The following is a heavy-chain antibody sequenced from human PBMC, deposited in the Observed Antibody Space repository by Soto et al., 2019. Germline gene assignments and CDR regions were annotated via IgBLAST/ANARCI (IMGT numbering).Heavy chain of an antibody. J-gene: IGHJ6*01. CDR3: GAGAPTYNYNRLEA. V-gene: IGHV4-59*01. D-gene: IGHD1-26*01. CDR2: IYYSGST. CDR1: VVSISSYY. Sequence: WVSLPRTCSLSVVSISSYYWSCIRHAPGKWLECIRYIYYSGSTNYNPSLNSRVTISVDTSKNQFSLKLSSVTAADTALYNCGAGAPTYNYNRLEAWRQLTTVIV.